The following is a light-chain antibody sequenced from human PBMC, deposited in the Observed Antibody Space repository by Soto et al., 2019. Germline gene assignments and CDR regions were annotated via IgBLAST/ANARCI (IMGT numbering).Light chain of an antibody. V-gene: IGKV1-5*01. CDR3: QQYNSYSRYT. CDR2: DAS. Sequence: DIQMTQSPSTLSASVGDRVTITCRASQSISSWLAWYQQKPGKAPKLLIYDASSWESGVPSKFSGSGSGTEFTLPISSLQPDDFATYYCQQYNSYSRYTFGQGTKLEIK. CDR1: QSISSW. J-gene: IGKJ2*01.